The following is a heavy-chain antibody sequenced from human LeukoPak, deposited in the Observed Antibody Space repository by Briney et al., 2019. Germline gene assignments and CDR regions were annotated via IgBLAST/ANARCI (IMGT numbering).Heavy chain of an antibody. CDR2: ISAYNGNT. Sequence: PKASVKVSCKASGYTFTSYGISWVRQAPGQGREWMGWISAYNGNTNYAQKLQGRVTMTTDTSTSTAYMELRSLRSDDTAVYYCARDTADFDWLLSVEIFDYWGQGTLVTVSS. CDR1: GYTFTSYG. V-gene: IGHV1-18*01. D-gene: IGHD3-9*01. J-gene: IGHJ4*02. CDR3: ARDTADFDWLLSVEIFDY.